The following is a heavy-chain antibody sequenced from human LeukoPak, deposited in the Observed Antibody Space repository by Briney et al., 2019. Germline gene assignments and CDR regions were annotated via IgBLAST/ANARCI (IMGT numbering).Heavy chain of an antibody. CDR3: ASLSTIVGATAAFDI. D-gene: IGHD1-26*01. Sequence: SETLSLTCAVYGGSFSGYYWSWIRQPPGKGLEWIGEINHSGSTNYNPSLKSRVTISVDTSKNQFSLKLSSVTAADTAVYYCASLSTIVGATAAFDIWGQGTMVTVSS. V-gene: IGHV4-34*01. CDR2: INHSGST. J-gene: IGHJ3*02. CDR1: GGSFSGYY.